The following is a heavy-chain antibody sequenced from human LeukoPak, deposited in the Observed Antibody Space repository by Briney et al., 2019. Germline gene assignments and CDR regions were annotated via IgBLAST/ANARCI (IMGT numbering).Heavy chain of an antibody. CDR2: ISSSNSYI. D-gene: IGHD6-13*01. V-gene: IGHV3-21*04. J-gene: IGHJ6*03. CDR1: GFTFSSYS. CDR3: ARGEYSSSWYALYYYYYYMDV. Sequence: GGSLRLSCAASGFTFSSYSMNWVRQAPGKGLEWVSYISSSNSYIYYADSVKGRFTISRDNSKNTLYLQMNKLRVEDTAVYYCARGEYSSSWYALYYYYYYMDVWGKGTTVTVSS.